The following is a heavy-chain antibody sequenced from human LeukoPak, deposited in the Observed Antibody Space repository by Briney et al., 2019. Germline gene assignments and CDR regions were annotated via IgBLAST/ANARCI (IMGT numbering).Heavy chain of an antibody. CDR2: INHSGST. V-gene: IGHV4-34*01. Sequence: SDTLSLTCAVYGGFLSGYYWSWIRQPPGKGLEWLGEINHSGSTNYNPSLKSLVTISVDTSKNQFSLKLISVTAAGAAVYYCATGGRYGGYDFEHRLHDYWGQGTLVTVSS. CDR1: GGFLSGYY. J-gene: IGHJ4*02. D-gene: IGHD5-12*01. CDR3: ATGGRYGGYDFEHRLHDY.